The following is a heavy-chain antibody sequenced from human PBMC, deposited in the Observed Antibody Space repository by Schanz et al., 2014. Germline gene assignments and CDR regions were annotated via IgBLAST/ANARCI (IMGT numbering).Heavy chain of an antibody. Sequence: QVQLVQSGAEVKKPGASVKVSCTASGFNFNNYDINWVRQATGQGLEWMGWMNPKTGNTDHAQKFQGRVTMTTDTSTSTAYMALRSLRSDDTAAYYCARSAGRDFWSGYYTRFDYWGQGTLVTVSS. D-gene: IGHD3-3*01. V-gene: IGHV1-18*04. CDR3: ARSAGRDFWSGYYTRFDY. J-gene: IGHJ4*02. CDR2: MNPKTGNT. CDR1: GFNFNNYD.